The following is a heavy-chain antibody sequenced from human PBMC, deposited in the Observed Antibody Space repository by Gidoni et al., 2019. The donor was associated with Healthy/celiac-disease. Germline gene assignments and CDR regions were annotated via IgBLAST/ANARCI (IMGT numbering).Heavy chain of an antibody. J-gene: IGHJ4*02. D-gene: IGHD5-18*01. CDR2: ISYDGSNK. Sequence: QVQLVESGGGVVQPGRSLRLSCAASGFPFSSYAMHWVRQAPGKGLEWVAVISYDGSNKYYADSVKGRFTISRDNSKNTLYLQMNSLRAEDTAVYYCARGRGYSYGPLDYWGQGTLVTVSS. V-gene: IGHV3-30-3*01. CDR3: ARGRGYSYGPLDY. CDR1: GFPFSSYA.